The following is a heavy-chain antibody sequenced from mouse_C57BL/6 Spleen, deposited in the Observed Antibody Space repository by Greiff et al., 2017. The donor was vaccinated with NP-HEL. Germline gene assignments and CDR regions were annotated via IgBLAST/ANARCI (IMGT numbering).Heavy chain of an antibody. CDR1: GYAFSSYW. CDR2: IYPGDGDT. V-gene: IGHV1-80*01. Sequence: QVQLQQSGAELVKPGASVKISCKASGYAFSSYWMNWVKQRPGKGLEWIGQIYPGDGDTNYNGKLKGKATLTADKSSSTAYMQLSSLTSEDSAVYFCARRYYSNHDVDYWGQGTTLTVSS. CDR3: ARRYYSNHDVDY. D-gene: IGHD2-5*01. J-gene: IGHJ2*01.